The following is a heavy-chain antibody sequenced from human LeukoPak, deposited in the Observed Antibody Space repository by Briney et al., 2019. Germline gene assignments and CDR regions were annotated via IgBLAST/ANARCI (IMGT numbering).Heavy chain of an antibody. D-gene: IGHD2-15*01. CDR2: RWNDGSNK. CDR1: GFTFSIDG. Sequence: GGSLRLSCEASGFTFSIDGMHWVRQAPGKGLEWVAVRWNDGSNKYYADSVKGRFPISKANSMNTLYLQINSLSTEDMAVYYCARAVGPFDYWGQGTLVTVSS. V-gene: IGHV3-33*01. J-gene: IGHJ4*02. CDR3: ARAVGPFDY.